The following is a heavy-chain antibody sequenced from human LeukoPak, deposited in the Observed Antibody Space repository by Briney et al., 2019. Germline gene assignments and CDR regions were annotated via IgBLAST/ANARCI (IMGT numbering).Heavy chain of an antibody. J-gene: IGHJ4*02. Sequence: PSETLSLTCAVYGGSFSGYYWSWIRQPPGKGLEWIGEINHSGSTNYNPSLKSRVTISVDTSKNQFSLKLSSVTAADTAVYYCARGVGADIVVVPAARQPYYFDYWGQGALVTVSS. V-gene: IGHV4-34*01. CDR2: INHSGST. D-gene: IGHD2-2*01. CDR1: GGSFSGYY. CDR3: ARGVGADIVVVPAARQPYYFDY.